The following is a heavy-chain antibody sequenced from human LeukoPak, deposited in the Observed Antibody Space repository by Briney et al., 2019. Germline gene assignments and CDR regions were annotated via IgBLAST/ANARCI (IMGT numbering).Heavy chain of an antibody. V-gene: IGHV4-39*01. Sequence: SETLSLTCTVSGASIDTRNSYWGWIRQPPGRGLEWIGTIYHSGTTYYGPSLESRVSISVDTSKNQFSVKLNSVSAAGTAVYYCARHARRSLYGDYLGFDYWGQGILVIVSS. CDR1: GASIDTRNSY. CDR3: ARHARRSLYGDYLGFDY. CDR2: IYHSGTT. J-gene: IGHJ4*02. D-gene: IGHD4-17*01.